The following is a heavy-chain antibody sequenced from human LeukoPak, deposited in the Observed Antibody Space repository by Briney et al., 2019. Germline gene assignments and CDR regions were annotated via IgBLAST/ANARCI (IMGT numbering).Heavy chain of an antibody. CDR2: IYYSGST. CDR3: ATGIPVAGTRGPFDY. D-gene: IGHD6-19*01. J-gene: IGHJ4*02. V-gene: IGHV4-59*11. CDR1: GGSISSHY. Sequence: SETLSLTCTVSGGSISSHYWSWIRQPPGKGLEWIGYIYYSGSTNYNPSLKSRVTISADTSKNQFSLKLNSVTAADAAVYYCATGIPVAGTRGPFDYWGQGTPVTVSS.